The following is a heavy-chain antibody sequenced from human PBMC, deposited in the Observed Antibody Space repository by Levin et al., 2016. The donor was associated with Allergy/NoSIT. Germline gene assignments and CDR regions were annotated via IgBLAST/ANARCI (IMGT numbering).Heavy chain of an antibody. CDR3: ASITRGGDYYYMDV. Sequence: WIRQPPGKGLEWIGYIYYSGSTYYNPSLKSRVTISVDTSKNQFSLKLSSVTAADTAVYYCASITRGGDYYYMDVWGKGTTVTVSS. V-gene: IGHV4-30-4*01. CDR2: IYYSGST. J-gene: IGHJ6*03. D-gene: IGHD3-10*01.